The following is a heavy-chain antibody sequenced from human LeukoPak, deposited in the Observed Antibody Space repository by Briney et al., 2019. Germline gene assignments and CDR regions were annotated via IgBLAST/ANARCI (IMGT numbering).Heavy chain of an antibody. V-gene: IGHV1-8*01. D-gene: IGHD4-17*01. CDR3: ARTTVTTSDDAFDI. Sequence: ASVKVSCKASGYTFTSYDFNWLRQATGQGPEWMGWMNPNSGATGYAQKFQGRITMTRSASINTAYMELTDLRSEDTAVYYCARTTVTTSDDAFDIWGQGTMVTVSS. CDR1: GYTFTSYD. CDR2: MNPNSGAT. J-gene: IGHJ3*02.